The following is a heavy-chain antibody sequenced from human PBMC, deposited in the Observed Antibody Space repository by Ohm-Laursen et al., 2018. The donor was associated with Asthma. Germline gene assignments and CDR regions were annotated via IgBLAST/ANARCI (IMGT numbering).Heavy chain of an antibody. V-gene: IGHV3-48*02. Sequence: SLRLSCAGSGFSFDNYNKNWDRQAPGKGLEWVSYISSSSDTVYYADSVKGRFTVSRDNAKNSLYLQMTSLRDEDTAVYYCASPDSSRWSFPLDYWGQGSLVTVSS. CDR2: ISSSSDTV. D-gene: IGHD6-13*01. CDR3: ASPDSSRWSFPLDY. CDR1: GFSFDNYN. J-gene: IGHJ4*02.